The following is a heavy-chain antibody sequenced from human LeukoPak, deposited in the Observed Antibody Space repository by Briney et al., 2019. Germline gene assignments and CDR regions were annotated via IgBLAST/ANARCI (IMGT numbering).Heavy chain of an antibody. V-gene: IGHV1-69*04. D-gene: IGHD3-22*01. J-gene: IGHJ4*02. Sequence: SVKVSCKASGGTSNSHAISWLRQAPGQGLEWMGRIIPNLGTTNRAQNFQDRVTVTADKSTNTAYMELTSLTSDDTAVYYCATTNDGGGYQWGDFFDFWGQGTLVTVSS. CDR3: ATTNDGGGYQWGDFFDF. CDR1: GGTSNSHA. CDR2: IIPNLGTT.